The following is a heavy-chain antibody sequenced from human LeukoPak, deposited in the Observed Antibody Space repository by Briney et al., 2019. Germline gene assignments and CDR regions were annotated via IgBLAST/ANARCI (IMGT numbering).Heavy chain of an antibody. D-gene: IGHD5-12*01. J-gene: IGHJ6*03. CDR1: GGTFSSYA. Sequence: SVKVSCKASGGTFSSYAISWVRQAPGQGLEWMGRIIPIFGTASYAQKFQGRVTITTDESTSTAYMELSSLRSEDTAVYYCARDRRGYSGYDLNFYYYMDVWGKGTTVTVSS. CDR2: IIPIFGTA. V-gene: IGHV1-69*05. CDR3: ARDRRGYSGYDLNFYYYMDV.